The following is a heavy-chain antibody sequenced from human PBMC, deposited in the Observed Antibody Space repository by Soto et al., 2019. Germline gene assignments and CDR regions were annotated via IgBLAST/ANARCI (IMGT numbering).Heavy chain of an antibody. D-gene: IGHD3-16*02. CDR3: ARRASYYDYVWGSYHYAFFDY. V-gene: IGHV4-34*01. J-gene: IGHJ4*02. CDR1: GGSFSGYY. Sequence: QVQLQQWGAGLLKPSETLSLTCAVYGGSFSGYYWSWIRQPPGKGLEWIGEINHSGSTNYNPSLKRRVSRSVHTSRSRFSLNLSSVTAADTAVYYCARRASYYDYVWGSYHYAFFDYWGQGTLVTVSS. CDR2: INHSGST.